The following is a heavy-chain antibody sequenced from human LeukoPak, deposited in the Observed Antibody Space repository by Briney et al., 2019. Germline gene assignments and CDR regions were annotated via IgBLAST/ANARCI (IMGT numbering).Heavy chain of an antibody. J-gene: IGHJ5*02. CDR1: GYTFTGYY. CDR2: INPNSGGT. V-gene: IGHV1-2*02. D-gene: IGHD6-13*01. CDR3: ARVSQQLAQFDP. Sequence: ASVKVSCKASGYTFTGYYMHWVRQAPGQGLEWMGWINPNSGGTKYAQKFQGRVTMTRDTSISTAYMELSRLRSDDTAVYYCARVSQQLAQFDPWGQGTLVTVSS.